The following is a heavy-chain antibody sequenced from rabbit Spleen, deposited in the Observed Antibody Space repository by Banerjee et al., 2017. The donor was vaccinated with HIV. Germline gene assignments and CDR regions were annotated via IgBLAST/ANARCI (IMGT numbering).Heavy chain of an antibody. J-gene: IGHJ6*01. CDR1: GFTLSSYY. CDR3: ARDSGTSFSSYGMDL. D-gene: IGHD8-1*01. Sequence: QSLEESGGGLVKPGGSLKLSCKASGFTLSSYYMNWVRQAPGKGLESIACIYAGDGHRYYASWVNGRFTISKTSSTTVTLQMTSLTAADTATYFCARDSGTSFSSYGMDLWGQGTLVTVS. V-gene: IGHV1S40*01. CDR2: IYAGDGHR.